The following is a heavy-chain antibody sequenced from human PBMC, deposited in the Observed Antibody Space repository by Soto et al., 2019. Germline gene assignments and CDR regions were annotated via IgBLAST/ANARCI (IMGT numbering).Heavy chain of an antibody. Sequence: QVQVLESGGGVVQPGRSLRLSCAASGFTFSSYGMHWVRQAPGKGLEWVALVWYDGSHQYYTDSVKGRFTISRDNSKNTLYLQMNSLRAEDTAVYYCARDLRRLATAGSELVCWGQGTLVTVSS. CDR1: GFTFSSYG. J-gene: IGHJ4*02. V-gene: IGHV3-33*01. CDR3: ARDLRRLATAGSELVC. CDR2: VWYDGSHQ. D-gene: IGHD1-26*01.